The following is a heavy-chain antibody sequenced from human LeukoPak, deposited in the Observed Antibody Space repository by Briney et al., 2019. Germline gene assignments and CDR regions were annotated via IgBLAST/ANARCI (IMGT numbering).Heavy chain of an antibody. D-gene: IGHD6-19*01. CDR3: ARDRRSTGWPFDY. Sequence: PGGSLRLSCVVSGFTFSSYAMTWVRQAPGKGLEWVSIVSGSGDSTYYSDSMKGRFTISRDNSKNTLFLQINSLRVDDTAVYYCARDRRSTGWPFDYWGQGTLVTVSS. CDR2: VSGSGDST. J-gene: IGHJ4*02. CDR1: GFTFSSYA. V-gene: IGHV3-23*01.